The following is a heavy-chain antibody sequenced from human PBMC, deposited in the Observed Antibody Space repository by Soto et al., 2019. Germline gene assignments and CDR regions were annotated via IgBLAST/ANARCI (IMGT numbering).Heavy chain of an antibody. CDR3: ARDSWWSRKYSGYDDREFDY. CDR1: GFTFSDYY. Sequence: GGSLRLSCAASGFTFSDYYMSWIRQAPGKGLEWVSYISSSGSTIYYADSVKGRFTISRDNAKNSLYLQMNSLRAEDTAVYYCARDSWWSRKYSGYDDREFDYWGQGTLVTVSS. V-gene: IGHV3-11*01. CDR2: ISSSGSTI. J-gene: IGHJ4*02. D-gene: IGHD5-12*01.